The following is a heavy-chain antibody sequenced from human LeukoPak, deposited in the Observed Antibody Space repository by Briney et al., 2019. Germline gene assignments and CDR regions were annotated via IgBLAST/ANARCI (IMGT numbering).Heavy chain of an antibody. Sequence: GGSLRLSCAASGFTFSSYSMNWVRQAPGKGLEWVSYISSSSSTIYYADSVKGRFTISRDNAKNSLYLQMNSLRAEDTAVYYCARSRVLGYCSSTSCSGDGWFDPWGQGTLVTVSS. CDR1: GFTFSSYS. CDR3: ARSRVLGYCSSTSCSGDGWFDP. V-gene: IGHV3-48*01. D-gene: IGHD2-2*01. J-gene: IGHJ5*02. CDR2: ISSSSSTI.